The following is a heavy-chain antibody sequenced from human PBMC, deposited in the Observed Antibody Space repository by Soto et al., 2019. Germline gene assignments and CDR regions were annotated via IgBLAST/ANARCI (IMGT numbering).Heavy chain of an antibody. CDR2: IYYSGST. V-gene: IGHV4-30-4*01. Sequence: PSGTLSLTCTVSGGSISSGDYNWSWIRQPPGKGLEWIGYIYYSGSTYYNPSLKSRVTISVDTSKNQFSLKLSSVTAADTAVYYCARVRVDYYDSSGYYLFDYWGQGTLVTVSS. D-gene: IGHD3-22*01. CDR1: GGSISSGDYN. J-gene: IGHJ4*02. CDR3: ARVRVDYYDSSGYYLFDY.